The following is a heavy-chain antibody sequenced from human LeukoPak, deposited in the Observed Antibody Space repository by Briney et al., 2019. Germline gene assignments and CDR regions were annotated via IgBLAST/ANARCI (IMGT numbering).Heavy chain of an antibody. V-gene: IGHV3-21*01. CDR2: ISSSSSYI. D-gene: IGHD1-26*01. CDR3: ARVGAKWEPTDY. CDR1: GFTFSSYS. J-gene: IGHJ4*02. Sequence: GGSLRLSCAASGFTFSSYSMNWVRQAPGKGLEWVSSISSSSSYIYYADSVKGRFTISRDNAKNSLYLQMNSLRAEDTAVYYCARVGAKWEPTDYWGQGTLVTVSS.